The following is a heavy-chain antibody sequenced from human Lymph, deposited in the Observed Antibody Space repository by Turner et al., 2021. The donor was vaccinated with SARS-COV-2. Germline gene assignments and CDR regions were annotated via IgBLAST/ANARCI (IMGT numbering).Heavy chain of an antibody. CDR1: GFTSSSYS. J-gene: IGHJ4*02. D-gene: IGHD2-21*02. Sequence: EVQLVESGGGLVKPGGSLSLSCAASGFTSSSYSMNWVRQAPGKGLEWVSSITFTSSYIYYADSVKGRFTISRDNAKNSLYLQMNSLRAEDTAVYYCARGPPDFPYYFDYWGQGTLVTVSS. V-gene: IGHV3-21*01. CDR2: ITFTSSYI. CDR3: ARGPPDFPYYFDY.